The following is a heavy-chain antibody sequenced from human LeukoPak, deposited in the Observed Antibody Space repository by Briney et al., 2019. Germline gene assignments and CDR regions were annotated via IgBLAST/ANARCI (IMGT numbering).Heavy chain of an antibody. CDR3: AKPFNIVVVPAAMKY. CDR1: GFTFSSYG. Sequence: PGGSLRLSCAASGFTFSSYGMHWVRQAPGKGLEWVAFIRYDGSNKYYADSVKGRFTISRDNSKNTLYLQMNSLRAEDTAVYYCAKPFNIVVVPAAMKYWGQGTLVTVSS. D-gene: IGHD2-2*01. CDR2: IRYDGSNK. J-gene: IGHJ4*02. V-gene: IGHV3-30*02.